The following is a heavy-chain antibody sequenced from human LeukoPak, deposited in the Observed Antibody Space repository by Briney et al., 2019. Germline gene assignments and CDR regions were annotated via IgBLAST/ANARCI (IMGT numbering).Heavy chain of an antibody. CDR1: GYTFTRYY. Sequence: ASVKVSCKASGYTFTRYYMHWVRQAPGQRLEWIGCINPNGADAGNAQRIQGRVTTTRNTSISTAYMELSSLRSEDTAVYYCARPAAYDILTGYYTGLDPWGQGTLVTVSS. CDR2: INPNGADA. CDR3: ARPAAYDILTGYYTGLDP. V-gene: IGHV1-8*02. J-gene: IGHJ5*02. D-gene: IGHD3-9*01.